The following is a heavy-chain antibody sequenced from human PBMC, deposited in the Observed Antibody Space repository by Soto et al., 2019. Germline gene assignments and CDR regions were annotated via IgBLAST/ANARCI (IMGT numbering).Heavy chain of an antibody. CDR2: IYSVYSGDST. D-gene: IGHD3-22*01. CDR1: GFAVSTNY. Sequence: GGSLRLSCAASGFAVSTNYMSWVRQAPGKGLEWVSVIYSVYSGDSTYYADSVKGRFTISRDNSRNTLFLQMNSLRAEDTAVYYCARDYYKYYDSSGYYRSPAYWGQGTLVTVSS. V-gene: IGHV3-66*02. J-gene: IGHJ4*02. CDR3: ARDYYKYYDSSGYYRSPAY.